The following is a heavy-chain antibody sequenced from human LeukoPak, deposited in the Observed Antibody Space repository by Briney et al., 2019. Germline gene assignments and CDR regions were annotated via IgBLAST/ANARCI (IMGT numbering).Heavy chain of an antibody. J-gene: IGHJ3*01. CDR2: IHYSGST. V-gene: IGHV4-59*08. Sequence: SETLSLTCSVSGGSISTYYWSWIRQPPGKGLEWIGYIHYSGSTNYSPSLKSRVTISVDTSKNRFSLRLTSLTAADTAVYFCAGGGWSFDAFDFWGQGTMVTVSS. CDR1: GGSISTYY. D-gene: IGHD6-19*01. CDR3: AGGGWSFDAFDF.